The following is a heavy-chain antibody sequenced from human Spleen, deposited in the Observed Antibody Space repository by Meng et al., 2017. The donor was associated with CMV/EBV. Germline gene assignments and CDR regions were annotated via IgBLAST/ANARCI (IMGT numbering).Heavy chain of an antibody. CDR1: GVV. J-gene: IGHJ5*02. CDR2: IYWNDDK. D-gene: IGHD3-3*01. CDR3: AHTKRITIFGVVSKREDWFDP. Sequence: GVVVAWIRQPPGKALEWLAFIYWNDDKRYSPSLKSRLAITKDTSKNQVVFTMTDMDPVDTATYYCAHTKRITIFGVVSKREDWFDPWGQGTLVTVSS. V-gene: IGHV2-5*01.